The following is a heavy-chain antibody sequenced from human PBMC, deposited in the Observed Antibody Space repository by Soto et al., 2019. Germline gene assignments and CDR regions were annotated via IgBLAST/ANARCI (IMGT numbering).Heavy chain of an antibody. CDR2: ISYDGSNK. V-gene: IGHV3-30-3*01. Sequence: QVQLVESGGGVVQPRRSLRLSCAASGFTFSSYAMHWVRQAPGKGLEWVAVISYDGSNKYYADSVKGRFTISRDNSKNTLYLQMNSLRAEDTAVYYCARDRCSWYCIDYWGQGTLFTVSS. J-gene: IGHJ4*02. CDR3: ARDRCSWYCIDY. D-gene: IGHD6-13*01. CDR1: GFTFSSYA.